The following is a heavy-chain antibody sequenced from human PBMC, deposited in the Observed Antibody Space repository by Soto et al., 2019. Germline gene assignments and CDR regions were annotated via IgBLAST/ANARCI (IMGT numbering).Heavy chain of an antibody. D-gene: IGHD2-15*01. CDR3: ARQDRVVAEGRWFDP. CDR2: AHYSGNT. CDR1: GYSISSGYH. V-gene: IGHV4-38-2*02. Sequence: SETLSLTCTVSGYSISSGYHWAWIRQPPGKGLEWLGSAHYSGNTYYNPSLKSRLTISVDKSKNQFSLNLSSVTAADTAVYYCARQDRVVAEGRWFDPWGQGTLVTVSS. J-gene: IGHJ5*02.